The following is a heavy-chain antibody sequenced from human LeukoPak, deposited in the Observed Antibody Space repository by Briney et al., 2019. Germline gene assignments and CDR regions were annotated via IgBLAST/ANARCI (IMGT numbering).Heavy chain of an antibody. CDR1: GGSISSYH. V-gene: IGHV4-59*08. Sequence: SETPSLTCSVSGGSISSYHWNWILQPPGKGLEWIGYTNYSGTTNYNPSLKSRVTISIDTSKNQFSLKLSSVTAADTAVYYCARQSPNSSGWYDSDYWGQGTLVTVSS. CDR3: ARQSPNSSGWYDSDY. J-gene: IGHJ4*02. D-gene: IGHD6-19*01. CDR2: TNYSGTT.